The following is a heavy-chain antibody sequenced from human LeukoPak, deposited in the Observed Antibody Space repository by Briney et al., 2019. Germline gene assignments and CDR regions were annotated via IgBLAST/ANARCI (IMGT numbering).Heavy chain of an antibody. Sequence: PSETLSLTCTVSGGSISSYYWSWIRQPPGKGLEWIGYIYYSGSTNYNPSLKSRVTISVDTSKNQFSLKLSSVTAADPAVYYFALGGYFSGGSWPWGQGTLGTVS. V-gene: IGHV4-59*01. CDR1: GGSISSYY. D-gene: IGHD2-15*01. J-gene: IGHJ5*02. CDR2: IYYSGST. CDR3: ALGGYFSGGSWP.